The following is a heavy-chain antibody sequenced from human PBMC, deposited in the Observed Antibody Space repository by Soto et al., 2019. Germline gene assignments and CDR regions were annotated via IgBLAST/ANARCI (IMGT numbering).Heavy chain of an antibody. CDR1: GFTFSNYV. Sequence: HPVGSLRLSCAASGFTFSNYVMHWARQAPGKGLEWVAVILYDGTNKDYADSVKGRFTISRDNSKNTLYLQMNSLRSEDTAVYYCARDRAVAGVSRSFDYWGHGTLVTVSS. J-gene: IGHJ4*01. D-gene: IGHD6-19*01. CDR3: ARDRAVAGVSRSFDY. V-gene: IGHV3-30-3*01. CDR2: ILYDGTNK.